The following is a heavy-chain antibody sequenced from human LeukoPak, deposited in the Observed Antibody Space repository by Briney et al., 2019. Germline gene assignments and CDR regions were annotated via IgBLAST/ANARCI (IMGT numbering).Heavy chain of an antibody. Sequence: PRGSLRLSCAASGFTFSSYSMNWVRQAPGKGLEWVSSISSSSSYIYYADSVKGRFTISRDNAKNSLYLQMNSLRAEDTTVYYCARGASTGYSSGWYEFEPFDCWGQGTLVTVSS. D-gene: IGHD6-19*01. CDR3: ARGASTGYSSGWYEFEPFDC. V-gene: IGHV3-21*01. J-gene: IGHJ4*02. CDR2: ISSSSSYI. CDR1: GFTFSSYS.